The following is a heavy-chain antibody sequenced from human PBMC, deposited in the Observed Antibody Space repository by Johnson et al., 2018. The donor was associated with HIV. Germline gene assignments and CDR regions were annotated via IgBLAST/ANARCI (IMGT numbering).Heavy chain of an antibody. CDR3: ARVFLGSSWYSDAFDI. V-gene: IGHV3-15*01. CDR1: GFTFSNAW. J-gene: IGHJ3*02. Sequence: EQLVESGGDFIKPGGSLRLSCAASGFTFSNAWMSWVRQAPGKGLEWVGRIKSKTDGGTTDYAAPVKGRFFISRDDSKNTLYLQMNSLRAEDTAVYYCARVFLGSSWYSDAFDIWGQGTMVTVSS. D-gene: IGHD6-13*01. CDR2: IKSKTDGGTT.